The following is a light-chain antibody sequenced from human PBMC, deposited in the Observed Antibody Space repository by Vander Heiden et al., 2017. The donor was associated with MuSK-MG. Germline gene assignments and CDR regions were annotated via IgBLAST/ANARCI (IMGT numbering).Light chain of an antibody. Sequence: QSVLTQPASVSGSPGQSLTISCSGTSRNIGGYDYVSWYQQSPGKAPKLIIYDVSNRPSGVADRFSGSKSGTTASLTISGLQVDDEADYYCASYTTTSALYVFGAGTQVTVL. CDR3: ASYTTTSALYV. J-gene: IGLJ1*01. V-gene: IGLV2-14*01. CDR2: DVS. CDR1: SRNIGGYDY.